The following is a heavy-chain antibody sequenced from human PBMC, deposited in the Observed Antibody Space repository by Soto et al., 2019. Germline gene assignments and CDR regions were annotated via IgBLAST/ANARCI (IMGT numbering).Heavy chain of an antibody. CDR2: INHSGST. V-gene: IGHV4-34*01. J-gene: IGHJ6*02. CDR1: GGSFSGYY. CDR3: ARGPGYCTNGVCYMLVRYGMDV. Sequence: SETLSLSCAVYGGSFSGYYWSWIRQPPGKGLEWIGEINHSGSTNYNPSLKSRVTISVDTSKNQFSLKLSSVTAADTAVYYCARGPGYCTNGVCYMLVRYGMDVWGQGTTVTVSS. D-gene: IGHD2-8*01.